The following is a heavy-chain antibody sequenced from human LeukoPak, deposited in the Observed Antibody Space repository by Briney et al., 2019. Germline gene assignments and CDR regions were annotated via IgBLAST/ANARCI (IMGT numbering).Heavy chain of an antibody. D-gene: IGHD3-9*01. CDR1: GYTFTSYE. CDR2: MIANRGNT. V-gene: IGHV1-8*01. CDR3: ARGSVLRYFDWLFPYYASDY. Sequence: ASVKVSCKASGYTFTSYEINWVRQATGQGLEWMGWMIANRGNTGYAQKFQGRVTMTRNTSISTAYMELSSLRSEDTAVYYCARGSVLRYFDWLFPYYASDYWGQGTLVTVSS. J-gene: IGHJ4*02.